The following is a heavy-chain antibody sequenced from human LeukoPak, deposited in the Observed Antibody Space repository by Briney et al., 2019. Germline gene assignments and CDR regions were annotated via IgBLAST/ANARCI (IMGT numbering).Heavy chain of an antibody. J-gene: IGHJ3*02. V-gene: IGHV3-23*01. D-gene: IGHD4-17*01. Sequence: GGSLRLSCAASGFTFTNYAMSWVRQAPGKGLEWVSAISDRGDRQYYADSVKGRFTISRDNSKNTLYLQMNSLRAEDTAVYYCAREGGAYGDYVQAFDIWGQGTMVTVSS. CDR3: AREGGAYGDYVQAFDI. CDR1: GFTFTNYA. CDR2: ISDRGDRQ.